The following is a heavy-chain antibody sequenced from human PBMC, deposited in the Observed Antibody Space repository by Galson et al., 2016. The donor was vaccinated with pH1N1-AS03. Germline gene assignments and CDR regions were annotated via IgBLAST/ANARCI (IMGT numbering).Heavy chain of an antibody. CDR2: IKSKTYGGTS. Sequence: SLRLSCATSGFTFRDYSFNWVRQIPGKGLEWVGFIKSKTYGGTSEYAASVKGRFTVSTDDSKSIVYLQMNSLTTEDTAVYFCSRDRASGSFYRGYYGMDVWGQGTTVTVSS. CDR1: GFTFRDYS. J-gene: IGHJ6*02. D-gene: IGHD3-10*01. CDR3: SRDRASGSFYRGYYGMDV. V-gene: IGHV3-49*04.